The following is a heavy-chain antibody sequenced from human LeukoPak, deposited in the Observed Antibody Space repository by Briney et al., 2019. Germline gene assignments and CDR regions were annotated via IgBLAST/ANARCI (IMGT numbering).Heavy chain of an antibody. CDR1: GFTVITND. V-gene: IGHV3-53*01. Sequence: GGSLRLSCAASGFTVITNDMTWVRQAPGKGLKWVSVLYSDGNTKYADSLQGRFTISRDNSKNTLYLEMNSLSPDDTAVYYCARGVEPLAANTLAYWGQGTLVTVSS. CDR2: LYSDGNT. CDR3: ARGVEPLAANTLAY. J-gene: IGHJ4*02. D-gene: IGHD1-14*01.